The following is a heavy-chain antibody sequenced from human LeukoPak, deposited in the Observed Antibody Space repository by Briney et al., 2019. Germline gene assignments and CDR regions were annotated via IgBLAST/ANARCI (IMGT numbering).Heavy chain of an antibody. Sequence: VASVKVSCKASGYTFTSYAMHWVRQAPGQRLEWMGWINAGNGNRKYSQKFQGRVTFTRDTSASTAHMELSSLRSEDTAVYYCARYRYCTTTTCYAFDYWGQGTLVTVSS. CDR2: INAGNGNR. J-gene: IGHJ4*02. CDR3: ARYRYCTTTTCYAFDY. D-gene: IGHD2-2*01. CDR1: GYTFTSYA. V-gene: IGHV1-3*01.